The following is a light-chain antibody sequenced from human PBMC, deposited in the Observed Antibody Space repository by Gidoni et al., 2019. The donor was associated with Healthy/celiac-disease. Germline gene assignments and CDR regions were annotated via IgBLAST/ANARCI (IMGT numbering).Light chain of an antibody. CDR3: QQRSNWPQNT. Sequence: EIVLTQSPATLSLSPGERATLSCRASQSVSSYLAWYQQNPGQAPRLLIYDASNRATGIPARFSGSGSGTDFTLTISSREPEDFAVYYCQQRSNWPQNTFGQGTKLEIK. V-gene: IGKV3-11*01. CDR1: QSVSSY. J-gene: IGKJ2*01. CDR2: DAS.